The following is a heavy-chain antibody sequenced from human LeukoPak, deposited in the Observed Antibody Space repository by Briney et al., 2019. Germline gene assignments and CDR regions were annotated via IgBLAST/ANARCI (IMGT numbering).Heavy chain of an antibody. V-gene: IGHV4-34*01. CDR1: GGSFSGYY. Sequence: SETLSLTCAVYGGSFSGYYWSWIRQPPGKGLEWIGEINHSGSTDYNPSLKSRVTISVDTPKNQFSLKLSSVTAADTAVYYCARGPHGFRLRLYAFDIWGQGTMVTVSS. CDR2: INHSGST. J-gene: IGHJ3*02. D-gene: IGHD2-21*02. CDR3: ARGPHGFRLRLYAFDI.